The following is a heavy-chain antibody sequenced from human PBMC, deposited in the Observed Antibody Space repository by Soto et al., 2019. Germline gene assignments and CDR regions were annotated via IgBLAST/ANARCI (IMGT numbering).Heavy chain of an antibody. Sequence: QVQLVESGGGVVQPGRSLRLSCAASGLTFSSYGMHWVRKAPGKGLEWVAVIWYDGSNKYYADSVKGRFTISRDNSKNTLYLQMNSLRAEDTAVYYCARDVLGIAAAENAFDIWGQGTMVTVSS. CDR1: GLTFSSYG. CDR3: ARDVLGIAAAENAFDI. J-gene: IGHJ3*02. CDR2: IWYDGSNK. V-gene: IGHV3-33*01. D-gene: IGHD6-13*01.